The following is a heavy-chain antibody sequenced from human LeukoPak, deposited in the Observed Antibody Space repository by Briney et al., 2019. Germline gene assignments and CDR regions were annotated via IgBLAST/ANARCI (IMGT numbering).Heavy chain of an antibody. D-gene: IGHD3-22*01. CDR3: IVVVMGFWAFDI. CDR1: GFTFSTYS. CDR2: ITSSSSSI. J-gene: IGHJ3*02. V-gene: IGHV3-21*01. Sequence: PGWSLRLSCAASGFTFSTYSMNGVRQAPGKGLEGVSSITSSSSSIYYGDSVKGRFTISRDNPKNSLYLQRNSLRAEDTAVYYCIVVVMGFWAFDIWGQGTMVTVSS.